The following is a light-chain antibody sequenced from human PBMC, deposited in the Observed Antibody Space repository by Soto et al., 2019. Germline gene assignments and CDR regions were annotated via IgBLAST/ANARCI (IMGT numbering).Light chain of an antibody. Sequence: QSVLTQPASVSGSPGQSITISCSGTTSDIGAHNYVSWYQQHPGAAPKLIIYEVTHRPSGVSNRFAGSKSGNTASLTISGLQAEDEAHYYCSSYTTTSTPLVFGGGTQLTVL. CDR1: TSDIGAHNY. CDR2: EVT. V-gene: IGLV2-14*01. CDR3: SSYTTTSTPLV. J-gene: IGLJ3*02.